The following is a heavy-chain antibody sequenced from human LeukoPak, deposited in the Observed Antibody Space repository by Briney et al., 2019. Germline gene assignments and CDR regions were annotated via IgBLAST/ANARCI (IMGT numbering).Heavy chain of an antibody. Sequence: GGSLRLSCAASGFTFSSYSMNWVRQAPGKGLEWVSVIYSGGSTYYADSVKGRFTISRDNSKNTLYLQMNSLRAEDTAVYYCASEAMTYTKSYWGQGTLVTVSS. D-gene: IGHD5-18*01. CDR1: GFTFSSYS. J-gene: IGHJ4*02. V-gene: IGHV3-66*01. CDR3: ASEAMTYTKSY. CDR2: IYSGGST.